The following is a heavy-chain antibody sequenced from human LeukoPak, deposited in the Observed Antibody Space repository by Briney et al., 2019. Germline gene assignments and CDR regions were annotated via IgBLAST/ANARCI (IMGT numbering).Heavy chain of an antibody. J-gene: IGHJ4*02. CDR3: ARADSSGYYYDC. D-gene: IGHD3-22*01. V-gene: IGHV4-31*03. CDR2: IYYSGST. CDR1: GGAISSGGHY. Sequence: SETLSLTCTVSGGAISSGGHYWSWIRQHPGKGLEWIGYIYYSGSTYYNPSLKSRLTISVDTSKNQFSLNLSSVTAADTAVYYCARADSSGYYYDCWGQGTLVTVSS.